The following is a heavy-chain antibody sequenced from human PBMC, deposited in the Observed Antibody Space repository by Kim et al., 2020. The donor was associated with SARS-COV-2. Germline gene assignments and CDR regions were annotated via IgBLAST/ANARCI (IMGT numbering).Heavy chain of an antibody. V-gene: IGHV4-59*01. Sequence: SETLSLSCTLSGGSISTFFWSWIRQPPGKGLEWIGHMSNSGSTNYNPSLVSRVTMSLDASENQFSLEVRSVTAADTAVYFCARVREGGPIAGAFYGMDVWGQGTTVVVSS. J-gene: IGHJ6*01. D-gene: IGHD3-10*01. CDR3: ARVREGGPIAGAFYGMDV. CDR1: GGSISTFF. CDR2: MSNSGST.